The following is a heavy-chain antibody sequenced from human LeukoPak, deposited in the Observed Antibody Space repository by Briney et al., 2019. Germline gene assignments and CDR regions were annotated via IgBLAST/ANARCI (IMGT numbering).Heavy chain of an antibody. V-gene: IGHV3-23*01. CDR2: ISGSGGST. J-gene: IGHJ4*02. CDR1: GFTFSSYA. D-gene: IGHD6-19*01. CDR3: AKDQASSGWYDYFDY. Sequence: GGSLRLSCAASGFTFSSYAMSWVRQAPGKGLEWVSAISGSGGSTYYADSVKGRFTISRDNSKNTLYLQMNSLRAEDTAVYYCAKDQASSGWYDYFDYWGQGTLVTVSS.